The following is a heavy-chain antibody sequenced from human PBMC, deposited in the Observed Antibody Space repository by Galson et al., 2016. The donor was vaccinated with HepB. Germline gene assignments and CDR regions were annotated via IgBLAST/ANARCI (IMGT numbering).Heavy chain of an antibody. J-gene: IGHJ5*02. CDR2: IYYSGST. D-gene: IGHD5-12*01. Sequence: SETLSLTCKVSGVSISSYYWSWIRQPPGKGLEWIAYIYYSGSTNYNPSLNSRVTISVDTSKNQFSLKLSSVTAADTAVYYCARGFEGGYDYNWFDPWGQGTLVTVSS. CDR3: ARGFEGGYDYNWFDP. CDR1: GVSISSYY. V-gene: IGHV4-59*01.